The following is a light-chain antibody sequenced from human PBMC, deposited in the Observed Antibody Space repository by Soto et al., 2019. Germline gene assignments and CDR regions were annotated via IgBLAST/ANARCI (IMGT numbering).Light chain of an antibody. CDR1: SSDVGGYNY. Sequence: QSALTQPRSVSGSPGQSVTISCTGTSSDVGGYNYVSWYQQHPGKAPKLMIYDVRKRPSGVPDRFSGSKSANTASLTISGLQAEDEADYYCSSYTTSKTRVFGTGTKVTVL. V-gene: IGLV2-11*01. CDR3: SSYTTSKTRV. J-gene: IGLJ1*01. CDR2: DVR.